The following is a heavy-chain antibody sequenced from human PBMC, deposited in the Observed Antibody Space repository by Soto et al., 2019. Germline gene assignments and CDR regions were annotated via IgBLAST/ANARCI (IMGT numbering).Heavy chain of an antibody. D-gene: IGHD2-2*01. CDR2: ISSSSSTI. Sequence: EVQLVESGGGLVQPGGSLRLSCAASGFTFSSYSMNWVRQAPGKGLEWVSYISSSSSTIYYADSVKGRFTISRDNAKNSRDMQMNSLRAEDTAVYYCARGGGYCSSTSCYAGWFDPWGQGTLVTVSS. CDR3: ARGGGYCSSTSCYAGWFDP. CDR1: GFTFSSYS. V-gene: IGHV3-48*01. J-gene: IGHJ5*02.